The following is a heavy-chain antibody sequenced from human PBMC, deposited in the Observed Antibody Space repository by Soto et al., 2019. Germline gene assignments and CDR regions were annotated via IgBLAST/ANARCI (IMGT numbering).Heavy chain of an antibody. J-gene: IGHJ3*02. Sequence: SETLSLTCTVSGGSISSYYWSWIRQPPGKGLEWIGYIYYSGSTNYNPSLKSRVTISVDTPKNQFSLKLSSVTAADTAVYYCARSRARAFDIWGQGTMVTVSS. CDR1: GGSISSYY. V-gene: IGHV4-59*08. CDR3: ARSRARAFDI. CDR2: IYYSGST.